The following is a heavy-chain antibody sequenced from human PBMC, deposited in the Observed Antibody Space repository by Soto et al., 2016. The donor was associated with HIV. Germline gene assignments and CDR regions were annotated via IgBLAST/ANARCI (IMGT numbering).Heavy chain of an antibody. V-gene: IGHV1-2*02. Sequence: QVQVVQSGAEVKMPGASVKVSCKASGYTFNDYYTHLMRQAPGQGLEWMGWINPNSGRTKFAQKFQGRVTLTRDTSISTAYMDLSSLRSDDTAVYYCARGGYYGSGPTYMDVWGKGTTVTVSS. CDR2: INPNSGRT. CDR1: GYTFNDYY. J-gene: IGHJ6*03. CDR3: ARGGYYGSGPTYMDV. D-gene: IGHD3-10*01.